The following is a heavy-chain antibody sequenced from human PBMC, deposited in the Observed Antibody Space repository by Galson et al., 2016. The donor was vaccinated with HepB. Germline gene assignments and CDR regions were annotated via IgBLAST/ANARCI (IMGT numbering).Heavy chain of an antibody. CDR3: ARAASDGGRLRGIDY. CDR2: INPNSGGR. V-gene: IGHV1-2*02. CDR1: GYPLTGDF. J-gene: IGHJ4*02. Sequence: SVKVSCKASGYPLTGDFMHWVRQAPGQGLEWMGWINPNSGGRNYAQKFQGRVTMTTDTSINTAYMELNGLRSDDTAVYYCARAASDGGRLRGIDYWGQGTLVTVSS. D-gene: IGHD2-15*01.